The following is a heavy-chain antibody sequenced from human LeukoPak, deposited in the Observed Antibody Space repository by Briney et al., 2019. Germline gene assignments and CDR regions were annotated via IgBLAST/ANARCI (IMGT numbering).Heavy chain of an antibody. D-gene: IGHD3-3*01. CDR3: ARAGIRYDFWSGYYTGPFDY. J-gene: IGHJ4*02. V-gene: IGHV6-1*01. Sequence: SQTLSLTCAISGDSVSSNSATWNWIRQSPSRGLEWLGRTYYRSKWHNNYAVSVKSRITINPDTSKNQFSLQLNSVTPEDTAVYYCARAGIRYDFWSGYYTGPFDYWGQGTLVTVSS. CDR2: TYYRSKWHN. CDR1: GDSVSSNSAT.